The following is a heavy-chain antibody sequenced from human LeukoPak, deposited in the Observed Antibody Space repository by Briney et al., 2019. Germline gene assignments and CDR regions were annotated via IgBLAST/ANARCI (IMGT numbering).Heavy chain of an antibody. D-gene: IGHD3-10*01. CDR3: ARDFWGTMVRAASMDV. CDR2: IIPSFGIP. Sequence: SVRVSCKASGYTFSGYYIHWVRQAPGQGLEWVGSIIPSFGIPSYAQKFKGRVTIYADTSTTTAFMDLTSLRSEDTAVYYCARDFWGTMVRAASMDVWGQGTTVTVSS. V-gene: IGHV1-69*10. J-gene: IGHJ6*02. CDR1: GYTFSGYY.